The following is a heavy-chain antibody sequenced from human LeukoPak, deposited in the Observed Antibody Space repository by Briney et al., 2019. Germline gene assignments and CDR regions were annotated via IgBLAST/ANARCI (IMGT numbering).Heavy chain of an antibody. Sequence: SGGSLRLSCAASGFTFSSYAMSWVRQAPGKGLEWVSAISGSGGSTYYADSVKGRFTISRDNSKNTLYLQMNSLRAEDTAVYYCAKEGPEQWPGGGNWFDPWGQGTLVTVSS. D-gene: IGHD6-19*01. CDR3: AKEGPEQWPGGGNWFDP. J-gene: IGHJ5*02. CDR1: GFTFSSYA. V-gene: IGHV3-23*01. CDR2: ISGSGGST.